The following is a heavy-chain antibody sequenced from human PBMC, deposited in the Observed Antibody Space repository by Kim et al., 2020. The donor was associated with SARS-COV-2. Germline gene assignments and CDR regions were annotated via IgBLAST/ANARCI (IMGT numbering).Heavy chain of an antibody. CDR1: GYSFSSYW. J-gene: IGHJ4*02. V-gene: IGHV5-51*01. CDR2: IYPGDSDT. D-gene: IGHD6-6*01. CDR3: ARLLVRRIPAQTIDY. Sequence: GESLQISCKGSGYSFSSYWIGWVRQMPGKGLEWMGIIYPGDSDTRYSPSFQGQVTISAVKSISTAYLQWSTLKASDTAMYYCARLLVRRIPAQTIDYWGQGTLVTVSS.